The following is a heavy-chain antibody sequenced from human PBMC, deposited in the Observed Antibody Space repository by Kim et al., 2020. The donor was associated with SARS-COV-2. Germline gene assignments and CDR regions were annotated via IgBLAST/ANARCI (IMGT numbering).Heavy chain of an antibody. D-gene: IGHD5-18*01. J-gene: IGHJ4*02. V-gene: IGHV1-2*06. Sequence: ASVKVSCKASGYTFTGYYMHWVRQAPGQGLEWMGRINPNSGGTNYAQKFQGRVTMTRDTSISTAYMELSRLRSDDTAVYYCARVERDTAMVKFFHWGQGTLVTVSS. CDR2: INPNSGGT. CDR3: ARVERDTAMVKFFH. CDR1: GYTFTGYY.